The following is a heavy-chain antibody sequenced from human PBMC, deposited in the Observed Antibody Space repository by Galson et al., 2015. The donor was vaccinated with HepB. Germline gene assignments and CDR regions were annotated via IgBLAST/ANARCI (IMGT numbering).Heavy chain of an antibody. CDR3: AKTSGGLNEPFDH. J-gene: IGHJ4*02. CDR2: IGGNGDNTYYAGSVKGT. CDR1: GFTFANYA. Sequence: SLRLSCAASGFTFANYAMSWVRQAPGEGLEWVSLIGGNGDNTYYAGSVKGTYYADSVRGRFTISRDNSKNTLYLQMSSLRVEDTAVYYCAKTSGGLNEPFDHWGQGTLVTISS. V-gene: IGHV3-23*01. D-gene: IGHD3-10*01.